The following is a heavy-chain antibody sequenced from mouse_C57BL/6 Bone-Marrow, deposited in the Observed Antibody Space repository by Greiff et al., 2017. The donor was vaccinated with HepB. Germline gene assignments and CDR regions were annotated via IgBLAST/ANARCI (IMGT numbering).Heavy chain of an antibody. D-gene: IGHD1-1*01. CDR3: ARGGTVVADYAMDY. J-gene: IGHJ4*01. V-gene: IGHV3-6*01. CDR2: ISYDGSN. CDR1: GYSITSGYY. Sequence: ESGPGLVKPSQSLSLTCSVTGYSITSGYYWNWIRQFPGNKLEWMGYISYDGSNNYNPSLKNRISITRDTSKNQFFLKLNSVTTEDTATYYCARGGTVVADYAMDYWGQGTSVTVSS.